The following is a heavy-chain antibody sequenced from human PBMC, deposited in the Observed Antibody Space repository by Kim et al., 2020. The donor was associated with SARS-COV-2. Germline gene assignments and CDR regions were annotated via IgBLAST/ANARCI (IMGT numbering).Heavy chain of an antibody. D-gene: IGHD3-16*01. V-gene: IGHV4-59*01. CDR3: ARDYRGSYYDY. Sequence: TTYHPSLKSRVTISVDTSKNQFSLKLSSVTAADTAVYYCARDYRGSYYDYWGQGTLVTVSS. CDR2: T. J-gene: IGHJ4*02.